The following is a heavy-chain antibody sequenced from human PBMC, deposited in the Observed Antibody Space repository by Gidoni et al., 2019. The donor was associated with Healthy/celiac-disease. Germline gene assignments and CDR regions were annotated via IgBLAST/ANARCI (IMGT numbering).Heavy chain of an antibody. D-gene: IGHD3-22*01. CDR1: GFTFSSYA. Sequence: GFTFSSYAMHWVRQAPGKGLEWVAVISYDGSNKYYADSVKGRFTISRDNSKNTLYLQMNSLRAEDTAVYYCASEYYDSSGYYYAPFGYWGQGTLVTVSS. CDR3: ASEYYDSSGYYYAPFGY. V-gene: IGHV3-30-3*01. CDR2: ISYDGSNK. J-gene: IGHJ4*02.